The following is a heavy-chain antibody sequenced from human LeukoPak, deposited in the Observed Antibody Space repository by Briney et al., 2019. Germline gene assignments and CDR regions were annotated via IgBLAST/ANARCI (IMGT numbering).Heavy chain of an antibody. Sequence: RPSETLSLTCAVYGGSFSGYYWSWIRQPPGKGLEGIGEINHSGSTNYNPSLKSRVTISVDTSKNQFSLKLSSVTAADTAVYYCARVGSYGIAAAGRPFDYWGQGTLVTVSS. V-gene: IGHV4-34*01. D-gene: IGHD6-13*01. J-gene: IGHJ4*02. CDR2: INHSGST. CDR1: GGSFSGYY. CDR3: ARVGSYGIAAAGRPFDY.